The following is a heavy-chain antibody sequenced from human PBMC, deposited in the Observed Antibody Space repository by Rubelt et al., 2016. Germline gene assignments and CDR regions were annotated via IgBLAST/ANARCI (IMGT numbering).Heavy chain of an antibody. CDR3: AGGRDFGVLNGAPFGD. D-gene: IGHD3-3*01. Sequence: QVQLQESGPGLVKPSETLSLPCTVSGVSVSDYYWTWLRQPPGQGLEWIGNIYYRGSTNYNPSLKSRATISVDTSKNQYSLNRPPVTAADTAVYYCAGGRDFGVLNGAPFGDWGQGTLVTVSS. V-gene: IGHV4-59*02. CDR1: GVSVSDYY. J-gene: IGHJ4*02. CDR2: IYYRGST.